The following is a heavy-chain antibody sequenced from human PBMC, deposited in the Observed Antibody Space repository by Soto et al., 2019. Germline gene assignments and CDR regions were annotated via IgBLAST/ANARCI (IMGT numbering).Heavy chain of an antibody. J-gene: IGHJ5*02. Sequence: PSETLSITCTVSGGSISSYYWSWIRQPPGKGLEWIGYIYYSGSTNYNPSLKSRVTISVDTSKNQFSLKLSSVTAADTAVYYCARGGNKNRFDPWGQGTLVTVSS. CDR3: ARGGNKNRFDP. CDR2: IYYSGST. CDR1: GGSISSYY. V-gene: IGHV4-59*01.